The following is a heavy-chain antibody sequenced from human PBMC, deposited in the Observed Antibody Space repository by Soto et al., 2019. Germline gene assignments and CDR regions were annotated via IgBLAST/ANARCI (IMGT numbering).Heavy chain of an antibody. CDR1: NGSIGSYY. J-gene: IGHJ5*02. D-gene: IGHD6-13*01. CDR2: IYYSGST. V-gene: IGHV4-59*01. Sequence: SETLSLTCSISNGSIGSYYWTWIRQPPGKGLEWIGHIYYSGSTNYNPSLKSRLTLSLDTSKNQFSLKLTSVTAADTAVYYCARVGRLITAAGLLDAWGQGTLVTVSS. CDR3: ARVGRLITAAGLLDA.